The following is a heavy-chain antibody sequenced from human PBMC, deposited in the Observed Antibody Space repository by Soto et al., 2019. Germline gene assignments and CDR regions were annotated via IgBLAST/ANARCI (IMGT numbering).Heavy chain of an antibody. CDR1: GFTFSSYS. V-gene: IGHV3-21*01. CDR2: ISSISSYI. CDR3: ARAKISYSSGPYGGVDV. J-gene: IGHJ6*02. Sequence: GGSLRLSCAASGFTFSSYSMNWVRQAPGKGLEWVSSISSISSYIYYADSVKGRFTISRDNAKNSLYLQMNSLRAEDTAVYYCARAKISYSSGPYGGVDVWGQGTTVTVSS. D-gene: IGHD6-19*01.